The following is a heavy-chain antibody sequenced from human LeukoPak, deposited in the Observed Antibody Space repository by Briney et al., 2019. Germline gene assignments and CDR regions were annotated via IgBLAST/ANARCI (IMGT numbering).Heavy chain of an antibody. CDR2: IHYTGST. CDR3: ARGFWSRYYDY. V-gene: IGHV4-38-2*02. CDR1: GDSITTDYY. D-gene: IGHD2-8*02. J-gene: IGHJ4*01. Sequence: SETLSLTCSVSGDSITTDYYWGWIRLPPGKGLEWIGSIHYTGSTSYSPSLKSRVTISLDTSKNQFSLKLSSVTAADTAVYYCARGFWSRYYDYWGHGTLVTVSS.